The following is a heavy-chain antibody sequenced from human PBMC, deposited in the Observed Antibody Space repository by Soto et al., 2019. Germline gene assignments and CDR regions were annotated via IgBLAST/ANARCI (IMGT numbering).Heavy chain of an antibody. V-gene: IGHV1-46*01. CDR2: INPSGGST. CDR3: ARDVYDYGDY. CDR1: VETFTSNY. Sequence: ASVKVSCKASVETFTSNYRHWVRQAPGQGLEWMGIINPSGGSTSYAQKFQGRVTMTRDTSTSTVYMELSSLRSEDTAVYYCARDVYDYGDYWGQGTLVTVSS. J-gene: IGHJ4*02. D-gene: IGHD3-16*01.